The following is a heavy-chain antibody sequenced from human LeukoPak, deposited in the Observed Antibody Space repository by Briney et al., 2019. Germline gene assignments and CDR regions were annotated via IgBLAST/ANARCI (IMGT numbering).Heavy chain of an antibody. CDR3: ARASARPYRSPYDY. J-gene: IGHJ4*02. CDR1: GGSISSHY. V-gene: IGHV4-59*11. D-gene: IGHD6-6*01. CDR2: IYYSGST. Sequence: SETLSLTCTVSGGSISSHYWSWIRQPPGKGLEWIGYIYYSGSTNYNPSLKSRVTISVDTSKNQFSLKLSSVTAADTAVYYCARASARPYRSPYDYWGQGTLVTVSS.